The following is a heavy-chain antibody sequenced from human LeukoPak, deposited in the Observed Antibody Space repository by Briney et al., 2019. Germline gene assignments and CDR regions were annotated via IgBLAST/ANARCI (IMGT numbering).Heavy chain of an antibody. J-gene: IGHJ4*02. CDR1: GDSVSNGNYY. D-gene: IGHD3-10*01. V-gene: IGHV4-61*03. CDR2: IYYTGKT. CDR3: ARSQNYYGSGDY. Sequence: SETLSLTCTVAGDSVSNGNYYWSWLRQPPGKALEWIGYIYYTGKTYYNSSLGGRVTILVDTSRNHFSVKLSSVTAADTAVYYCARSQNYYGSGDYWSQGTLVTVSS.